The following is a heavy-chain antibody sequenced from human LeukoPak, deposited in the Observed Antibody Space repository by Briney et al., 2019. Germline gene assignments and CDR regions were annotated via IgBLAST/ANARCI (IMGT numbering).Heavy chain of an antibody. CDR3: ARHSPVSGYGGFDY. J-gene: IGHJ4*02. V-gene: IGHV4-34*01. CDR1: GGSFSGYY. Sequence: SETLSLTCAVYGGSFSGYYWSWIRQPPGKGLEWIGEINHSGSTNYNPSLKSRVTISVDTSKNQFSLKLSSVTAADTAVYYCARHSPVSGYGGFDYWGQGTLVTVSS. D-gene: IGHD5-12*01. CDR2: INHSGST.